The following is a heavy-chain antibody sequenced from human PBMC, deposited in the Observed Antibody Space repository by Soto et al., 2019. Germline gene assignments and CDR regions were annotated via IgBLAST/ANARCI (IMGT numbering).Heavy chain of an antibody. Sequence: GGSLRLSCAASGFTFSNYWMSWVRQAPGKGPEWVANINEDGSERYYVDSVKGRFTISRDNAKNSLYLQMNSPRVEDTAVYYWARQVCNSGSCPNWFDPWGQGSLVTVSS. CDR2: INEDGSER. D-gene: IGHD2-15*01. V-gene: IGHV3-7*01. CDR3: ARQVCNSGSCPNWFDP. CDR1: GFTFSNYW. J-gene: IGHJ5*02.